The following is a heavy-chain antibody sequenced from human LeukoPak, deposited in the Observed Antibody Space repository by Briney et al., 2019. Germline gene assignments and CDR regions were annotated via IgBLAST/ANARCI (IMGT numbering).Heavy chain of an antibody. D-gene: IGHD5-12*01. V-gene: IGHV4-31*03. CDR2: IYYSGST. Sequence: SETLSLTCTVSGGSISSGGYYWSWIRQHPGKGLEWIGYIYYSGSTCYNPSLKSRVTISVDTSKNQFSLKLSSVTAADTAVYYCARDASGYQDAFDIWGQGTMVTVSS. CDR1: GGSISSGGYY. J-gene: IGHJ3*02. CDR3: ARDASGYQDAFDI.